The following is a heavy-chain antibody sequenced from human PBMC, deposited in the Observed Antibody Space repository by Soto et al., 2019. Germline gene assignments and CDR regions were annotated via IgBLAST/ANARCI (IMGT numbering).Heavy chain of an antibody. J-gene: IGHJ3*02. D-gene: IGHD2-2*01. CDR2: IYYSGST. CDR3: ARVRALGYCSSTSCYENNDAFDI. Sequence: SSETLSLTCTVSGGSISSYYWSWIRQPPGKGLEWIGYIYYSGSTNYNPSLKSRVTISVDTSKNQFSLKLSSVTAADTAVYYCARVRALGYCSSTSCYENNDAFDIWGQGTMVTVSS. CDR1: GGSISSYY. V-gene: IGHV4-59*01.